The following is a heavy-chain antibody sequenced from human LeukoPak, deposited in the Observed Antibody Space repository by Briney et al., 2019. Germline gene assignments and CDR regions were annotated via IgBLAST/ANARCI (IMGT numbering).Heavy chain of an antibody. CDR3: TSLQRRDGYNYPDY. Sequence: GGSLRLSCAASGFTFSNYWMNWVRQASGKGLEWVGRIRSKANSYATAYAASVKGRFTISRDDSKNTAYLQMNSLKTEDTAVYYCTSLQRRDGYNYPDYWGQGTLVTVSS. V-gene: IGHV3-73*01. D-gene: IGHD5-24*01. CDR2: IRSKANSYAT. J-gene: IGHJ4*02. CDR1: GFTFSNYW.